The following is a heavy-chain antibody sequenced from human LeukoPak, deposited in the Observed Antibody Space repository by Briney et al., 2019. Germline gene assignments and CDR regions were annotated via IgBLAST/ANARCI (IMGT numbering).Heavy chain of an antibody. D-gene: IGHD6-13*01. Sequence: GGSLRLSCAASGFPFSAYWMNWVRQAPGKGLEWVASINQGGSEKYYVDSVKGRFTISRDNAKTSLYLQMDSLRAEDTAVYYCTRYGLAAGLYFDCWGQGTLVTVSS. CDR1: GFPFSAYW. J-gene: IGHJ4*02. V-gene: IGHV3-7*03. CDR2: INQGGSEK. CDR3: TRYGLAAGLYFDC.